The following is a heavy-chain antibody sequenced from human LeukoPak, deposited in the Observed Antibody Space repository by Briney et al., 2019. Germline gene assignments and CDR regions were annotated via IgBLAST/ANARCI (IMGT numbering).Heavy chain of an antibody. D-gene: IGHD3-22*01. CDR3: AKDPGDDYYDSSGYSYFDY. Sequence: PGGSLRLSCAASGFTFSSYAMSWVRQAPGKGLEWVSAISGSGGSTYYADSVKGRFTISRDNSKNTLYLQMNSLSAEDTAVYYCAKDPGDDYYDSSGYSYFDYWGQGTLVTVSS. CDR2: ISGSGGST. J-gene: IGHJ4*02. V-gene: IGHV3-23*01. CDR1: GFTFSSYA.